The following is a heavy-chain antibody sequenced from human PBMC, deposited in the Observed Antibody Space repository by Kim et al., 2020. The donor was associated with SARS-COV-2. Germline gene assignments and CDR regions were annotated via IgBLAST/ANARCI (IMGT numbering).Heavy chain of an antibody. D-gene: IGHD3-3*01. J-gene: IGHJ4*02. CDR2: T. V-gene: IGHV3-23*01. Sequence: TFYADSVNGRFTISRANSMNTLYRQLSGLRAEDTAVYYCAKRLAGYYDDSCGQGTLVTVSS. CDR3: AKRLAGYYDDS.